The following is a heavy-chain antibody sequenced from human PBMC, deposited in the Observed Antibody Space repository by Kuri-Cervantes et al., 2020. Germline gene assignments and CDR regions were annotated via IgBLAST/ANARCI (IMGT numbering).Heavy chain of an antibody. V-gene: IGHV3-21*01. D-gene: IGHD6-13*01. CDR3: AKDPRIAAAVEPVW. CDR2: ISSSNSYI. CDR1: GFTFSSYS. Sequence: GESLKISCAASGFTFSSYSINWVRQAPGKGLEWVSSISSSNSYIYYADSVKGRFTISRDNAKNSLYLQMNSLRAEDTAVYYCAKDPRIAAAVEPVWWGQGTLVTVSS. J-gene: IGHJ4*02.